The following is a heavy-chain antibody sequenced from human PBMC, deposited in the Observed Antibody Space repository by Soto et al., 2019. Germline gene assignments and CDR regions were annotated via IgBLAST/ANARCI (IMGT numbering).Heavy chain of an antibody. D-gene: IGHD6-13*01. CDR3: TTGSPYSSSWYYYYGMDV. CDR2: IKSKTDGGTT. J-gene: IGHJ6*02. Sequence: EVQLVESGGGLVKPGGSLRLSCAASGFTFSNAWMNWVRQAPGKGLEWVGRIKSKTDGGTTDYAAPVKGRFTISRDDSKNTLYLQMNSLKTEDTAVYYCTTGSPYSSSWYYYYGMDVWGQGTTVTVSS. V-gene: IGHV3-15*07. CDR1: GFTFSNAW.